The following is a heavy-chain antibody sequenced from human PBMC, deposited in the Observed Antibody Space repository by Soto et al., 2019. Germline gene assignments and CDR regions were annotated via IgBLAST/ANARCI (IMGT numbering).Heavy chain of an antibody. D-gene: IGHD3-10*01. CDR2: MYHTAST. Sequence: PSETLSLTCSVSGGSMISFYWSWLRQSPEKGLEWIGYMYHTASTNYNPSFRSRVAMSVDTSKNQFSLNLTSLTAADTAVYYCARADKIWFGETFDSWGQGILVTVSS. CDR1: GGSMISFY. V-gene: IGHV4-59*01. J-gene: IGHJ4*02. CDR3: ARADKIWFGETFDS.